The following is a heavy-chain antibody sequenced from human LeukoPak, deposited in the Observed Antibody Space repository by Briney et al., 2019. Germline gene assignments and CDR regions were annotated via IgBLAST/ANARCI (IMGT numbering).Heavy chain of an antibody. CDR1: GYXLTELS. CDR2: FDPEDGET. V-gene: IGHV1-24*01. CDR3: ATAPRIAAAGYYFDY. J-gene: IGHJ4*02. D-gene: IGHD6-13*01. Sequence: ASVKVSCKVSGYXLTELSIHWVRQAPGKGLEWRGGFDPEDGETIYAQKFQGRVTMTEDTSTDTAYMELSSLRSEDTAVYYCATAPRIAAAGYYFDYWGQGTLVTVSS.